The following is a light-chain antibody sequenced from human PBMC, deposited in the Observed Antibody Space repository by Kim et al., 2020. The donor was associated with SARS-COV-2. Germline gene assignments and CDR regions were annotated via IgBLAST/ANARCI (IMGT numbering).Light chain of an antibody. J-gene: IGLJ2*01. V-gene: IGLV3-25*03. CDR2: KDS. CDR3: QSADSSGTYVV. CDR1: ALPKQY. Sequence: SPCQRDMITCSGDALPKQYAYWDQKKPGQAPVLGISKDSARASGIPERCSGSGSGTTLTLTISGVQAGDEADYCCQSADSSGTYVVLGGGPQRIVL.